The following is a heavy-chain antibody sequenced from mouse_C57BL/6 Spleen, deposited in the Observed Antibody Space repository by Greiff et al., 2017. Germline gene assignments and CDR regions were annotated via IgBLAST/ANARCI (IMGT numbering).Heavy chain of an antibody. CDR3: TSSLFMTTVVATRYFDV. J-gene: IGHJ1*03. V-gene: IGHV6-3*01. CDR1: GFTFSNYW. D-gene: IGHD1-1*01. CDR2: IRLKSDNYAT. Sequence: EVMLVESGGGLVQPGGSMKLSCVASGFTFSNYWMNWVRQSPEKGLEWVAQIRLKSDNYATHYAESVKGRFTISRDDSKSSVYLQMNNLMAEDTGIYYCTSSLFMTTVVATRYFDVWGTGTTVTFSS.